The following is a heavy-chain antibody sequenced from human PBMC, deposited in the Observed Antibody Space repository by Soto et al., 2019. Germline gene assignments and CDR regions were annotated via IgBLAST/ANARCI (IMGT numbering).Heavy chain of an antibody. J-gene: IGHJ3*02. D-gene: IGHD2-2*01. CDR1: GFTFSGSA. CDR3: TRLDGDIVVVPAAADRDAFDI. V-gene: IGHV3-73*01. CDR2: IRSKANSYAT. Sequence: PGGSLRLSCAASGFTFSGSAMHWVRQASGKGLEWVGRIRSKANSYATAYAASVKGRFTISRDDSKNTAYLQMNSLKTEDTAVYYCTRLDGDIVVVPAAADRDAFDIWGQGTMVT.